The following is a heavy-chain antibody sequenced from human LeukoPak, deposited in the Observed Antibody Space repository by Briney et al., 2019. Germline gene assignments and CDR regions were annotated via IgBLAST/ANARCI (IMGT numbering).Heavy chain of an antibody. CDR1: GGSINNYY. V-gene: IGHV4-59*01. D-gene: IGHD3-22*01. J-gene: IGHJ4*02. Sequence: SETLSLTCTVSGGSINNYYWNWIRQPPGKGLEWIGYIYYTGNTNYNPSLKSRVTISVDTSKNQFSLKLSSVTAADTAVYYCARHRYYDSSFFDYWGQGTLVTVSS. CDR3: ARHRYYDSSFFDY. CDR2: IYYTGNT.